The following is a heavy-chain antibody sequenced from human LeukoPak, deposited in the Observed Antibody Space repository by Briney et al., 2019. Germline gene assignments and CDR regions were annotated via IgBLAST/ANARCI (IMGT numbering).Heavy chain of an antibody. CDR2: INPNSGGT. J-gene: IGHJ4*02. CDR1: GYTFTGYY. Sequence: ASVKVSCKASGYTFTGYYMHWVRQAPGQGLEWMGWINPNSGGTNYAQKFQGRVTMTRDTSISTAYMELRRLRSDDTAVYYCARDVTVYGPTDDYWGQGTLVTVSS. V-gene: IGHV1-2*02. D-gene: IGHD5/OR15-5a*01. CDR3: ARDVTVYGPTDDY.